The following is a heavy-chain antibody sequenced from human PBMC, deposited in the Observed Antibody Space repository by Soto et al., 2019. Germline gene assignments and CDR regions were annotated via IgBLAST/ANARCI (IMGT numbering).Heavy chain of an antibody. Sequence: EVQLVESGGDLVQPGGSLRLSCAASRFALSSYWMSWVRQGPGKGLEWVASIKEDGSEKYYVDAVKGRFTISRDNAKNSLFLQRSALRAKNRAVYSWAREFYNGGWSPSSYSVMDVGGKGTPVTVS. J-gene: IGHJ6*04. CDR2: IKEDGSEK. D-gene: IGHD1-20*01. CDR1: RFALSSYW. V-gene: IGHV3-7*01. CDR3: AREFYNGGWSPSSYSVMDV.